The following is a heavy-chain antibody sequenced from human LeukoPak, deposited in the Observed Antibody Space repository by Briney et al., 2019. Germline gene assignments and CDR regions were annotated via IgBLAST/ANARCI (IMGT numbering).Heavy chain of an antibody. CDR3: ARDRSSSSSSSYFDL. J-gene: IGHJ2*01. CDR1: GYTITGYY. Sequence: ASVKVSCKASGYTITGYYMHWVRQAPGQGLEWMGWINPNSGGTNYAQKFQGRVTMTRDTSISTAYMELSRLRSDDTAVYYCARDRSSSSSSSYFDLWGRGTLVTVSS. V-gene: IGHV1-2*02. CDR2: INPNSGGT. D-gene: IGHD6-6*01.